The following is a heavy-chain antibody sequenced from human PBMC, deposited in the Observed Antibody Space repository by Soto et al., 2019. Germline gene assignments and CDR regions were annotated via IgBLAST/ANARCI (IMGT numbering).Heavy chain of an antibody. CDR2: ISYDGSYE. D-gene: IGHD1-26*01. V-gene: IGHV3-30-3*01. Sequence: QVQLVESGGGVVQPGRSLRLSCAASEFTLTPYAMHWVRQAPGKGLEWVALISYDGSYESYADSVKGRFTISRDNLKNTLYLQMNSLRAEDTAVYYCARDWDRGGGSYFWQYDLWGRGTLVTVSS. CDR3: ARDWDRGGGSYFWQYDL. CDR1: EFTLTPYA. J-gene: IGHJ2*01.